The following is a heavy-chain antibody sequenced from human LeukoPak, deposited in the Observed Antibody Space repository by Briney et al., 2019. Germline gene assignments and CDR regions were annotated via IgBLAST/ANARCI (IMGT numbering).Heavy chain of an antibody. Sequence: GGSLRLSCAASGFTFSSYSMNWVRQAPGKGREWVAYIRSSSSPIYYADSVKGRFTISRDNAENSLYLQMNSLRDEDTVVYYCTRDHHALDFWGQGTLVTVSS. CDR1: GFTFSSYS. V-gene: IGHV3-48*02. CDR3: TRDHHALDF. J-gene: IGHJ4*02. CDR2: IRSSSSPI.